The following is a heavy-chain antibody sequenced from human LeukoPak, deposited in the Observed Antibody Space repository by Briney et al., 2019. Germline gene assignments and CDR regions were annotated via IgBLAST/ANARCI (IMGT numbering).Heavy chain of an antibody. D-gene: IGHD5-18*01. Sequence: PGRSLRLSCAASGFTFNNFAMHWVRQAPGKGLEWVALISYDGGNKYYADSVKGRFTISRDNSKNTVYLQMNSLRAEDTAVYFCASASNKRDTDAFDIWGQGTMVTVSS. CDR2: ISYDGGNK. J-gene: IGHJ3*02. V-gene: IGHV3-30-3*01. CDR3: ASASNKRDTDAFDI. CDR1: GFTFNNFA.